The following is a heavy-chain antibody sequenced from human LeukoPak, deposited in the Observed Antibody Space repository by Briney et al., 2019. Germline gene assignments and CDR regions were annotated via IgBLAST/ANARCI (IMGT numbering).Heavy chain of an antibody. V-gene: IGHV4-39*07. J-gene: IGHJ4*02. Sequence: SETLSLTCTVSGGSISSSSYYWGWIRQPPGKGLEWIGSIYYSGSTYYNPSLKSRVTTSVDTSKNQFSLKLSSVTAADTAVYHCTRDGYRLDYWGQGTLVTVSS. CDR2: IYYSGST. D-gene: IGHD5-18*01. CDR1: GGSISSSSYY. CDR3: TRDGYRLDY.